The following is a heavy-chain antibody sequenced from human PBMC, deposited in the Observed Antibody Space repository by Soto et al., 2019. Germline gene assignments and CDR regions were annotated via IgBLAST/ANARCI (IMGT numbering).Heavy chain of an antibody. CDR2: IKQDGSEK. Sequence: SGGSLRLSCAASGFTFSSYWMSWVRQAPGKGLEWVANIKQDGSEKYYVDSVKGRFTISRDNAKNSLFLQMNSLRAEDTAVYYCATLTYCSSASCPNYYYVMDVWGQGTTVTVSS. J-gene: IGHJ6*02. CDR3: ATLTYCSSASCPNYYYVMDV. D-gene: IGHD2-2*01. CDR1: GFTFSSYW. V-gene: IGHV3-7*01.